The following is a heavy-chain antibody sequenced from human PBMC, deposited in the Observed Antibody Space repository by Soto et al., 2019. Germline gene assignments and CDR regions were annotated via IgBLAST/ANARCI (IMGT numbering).Heavy chain of an antibody. CDR2: TYYRSRWYN. CDR3: AGEFPYYGSSDSDLVY. D-gene: IGHD3-16*01. V-gene: IGHV6-1*01. CDR1: GDSVSGNSAA. Sequence: SQTLSLTCAISGDSVSGNSAAWHWIRQSPSRGLAWLVRTYYRSRWYNYYAVSVKSRITITPDTYKKRFYFKLKHLPPEDTALYSSAGEFPYYGSSDSDLVYRRQRALVTLSS. J-gene: IGHJ4*02.